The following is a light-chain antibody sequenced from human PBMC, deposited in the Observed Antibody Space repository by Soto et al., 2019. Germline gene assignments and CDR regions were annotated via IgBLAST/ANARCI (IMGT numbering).Light chain of an antibody. Sequence: DFQMTQSPSSLSASVGDRVTITCRASQSISIYLNWYQQKPGQAPKLLIYAASSLQSGVPSRFSGSGSGTDFTLTISSLQPEDFATYYCQQSYSTPLTFGGGTKVDIK. CDR1: QSISIY. CDR2: AAS. CDR3: QQSYSTPLT. V-gene: IGKV1-39*01. J-gene: IGKJ4*01.